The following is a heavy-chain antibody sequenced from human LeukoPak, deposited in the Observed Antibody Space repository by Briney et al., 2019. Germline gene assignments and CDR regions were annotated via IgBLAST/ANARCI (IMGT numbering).Heavy chain of an antibody. V-gene: IGHV3-43*01. CDR3: ARSSRELGGYAPWELMPPFDY. D-gene: IGHD1-7*01. CDR1: GFTFDRFT. J-gene: IGHJ4*02. Sequence: GGSLRLSCAASGFTFDRFTIHWVRQTPGKGLEWVSLINRRGHTFYADSVKGRFTISRDNAKNSLYLQMNSLRAEDTAVYYCARSSRELGGYAPWELMPPFDYWGQGTLVTVSS. CDR2: INRRGHT.